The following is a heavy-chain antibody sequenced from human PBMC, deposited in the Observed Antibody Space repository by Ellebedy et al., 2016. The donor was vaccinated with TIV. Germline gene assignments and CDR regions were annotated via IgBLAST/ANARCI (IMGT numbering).Heavy chain of an antibody. Sequence: AASVKVSCKTSGYIFTTYAMHWVRQAPGPSLEWMGWINLGIGDTKYSQNFQGRLTITSDASASTVYMELSSLRSGDTAVYFCARGYSYEFDYWGQGTLVTVSS. CDR2: INLGIGDT. CDR3: ARGYSYEFDY. D-gene: IGHD5-18*01. CDR1: GYIFTTYA. V-gene: IGHV1-3*01. J-gene: IGHJ4*02.